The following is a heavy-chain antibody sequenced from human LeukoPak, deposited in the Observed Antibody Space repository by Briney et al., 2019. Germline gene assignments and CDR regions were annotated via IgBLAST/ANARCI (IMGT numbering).Heavy chain of an antibody. CDR3: ARDPLRSTWSTYYNALDV. J-gene: IGHJ6*02. V-gene: IGHV1-18*01. D-gene: IGHD6-13*01. Sequence: ASMTVSCTAAGYSFTSYAINWVRQAPGQGLEWMGGISAYNGNTDYAQKLQGRVTMTTDTSTSTAYMELRSLTSDDTAVYYCARDPLRSTWSTYYNALDVWGQGTTVTVSS. CDR1: GYSFTSYA. CDR2: ISAYNGNT.